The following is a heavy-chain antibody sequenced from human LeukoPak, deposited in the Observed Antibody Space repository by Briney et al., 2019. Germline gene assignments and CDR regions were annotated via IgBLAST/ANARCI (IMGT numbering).Heavy chain of an antibody. J-gene: IGHJ4*02. CDR1: GGSISSYY. Sequence: SETLSLTCTVSGGSISSYYWSWIRQPPGKGLEWIGYIYYSGSTNYNPSLKSRVTISVDTSKNQFSLKLSSVTAADTAVYYCARGVKGDDSGGQGPVATVS. CDR2: IYYSGST. V-gene: IGHV4-59*01. D-gene: IGHD5-24*01. CDR3: ARGVKGDDS.